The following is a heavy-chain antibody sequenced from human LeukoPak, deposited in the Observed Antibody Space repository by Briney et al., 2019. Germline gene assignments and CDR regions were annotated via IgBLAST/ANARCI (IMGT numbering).Heavy chain of an antibody. Sequence: SQTLSLTCTVSGGSISSGDYYWSWIRQPPGKGLEWIGYIYYSGSTYYNPSLESRVTISVDTSKNQFSLKLSSVTAADTAVYYCARGIPYSYGSHYFDYWGQGTLVTVSS. CDR3: ARGIPYSYGSHYFDY. D-gene: IGHD5-18*01. CDR1: GGSISSGDYY. J-gene: IGHJ4*02. CDR2: IYYSGST. V-gene: IGHV4-30-4*08.